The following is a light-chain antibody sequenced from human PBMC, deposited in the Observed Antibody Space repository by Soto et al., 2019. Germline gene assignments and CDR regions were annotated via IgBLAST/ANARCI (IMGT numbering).Light chain of an antibody. J-gene: IGLJ2*01. Sequence: QSVLTQPPSASGTPGQRVTISCSGSSSNIGSNYVYWYQQLPGTAPKLLIYRNNHRPSGVPDRFSGSKSGTSASLAISGLRSEDEADYYCAAWDDSLVFGGGTQLTVL. CDR3: AAWDDSLV. CDR1: SSNIGSNY. V-gene: IGLV1-47*01. CDR2: RNN.